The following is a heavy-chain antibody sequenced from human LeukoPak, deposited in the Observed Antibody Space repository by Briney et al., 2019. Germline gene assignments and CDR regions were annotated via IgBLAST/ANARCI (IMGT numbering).Heavy chain of an antibody. CDR2: IYSGGST. CDR1: GFTVSSNY. D-gene: IGHD4-17*01. Sequence: GGSLRLSCAASGFTVSSNYMSWVRQAPGKGLEWVSVIYSGGSTYYADSVKGRFTISRHNSKNTLYLQMNSLRAEDTAVYYCARGPDPYGDYAGSFDYWGQGTLVTVSS. V-gene: IGHV3-53*04. CDR3: ARGPDPYGDYAGSFDY. J-gene: IGHJ4*02.